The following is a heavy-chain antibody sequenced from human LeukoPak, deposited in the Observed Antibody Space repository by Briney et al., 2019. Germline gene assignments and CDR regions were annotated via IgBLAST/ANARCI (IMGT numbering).Heavy chain of an antibody. V-gene: IGHV3-48*01. J-gene: IGHJ6*02. CDR2: MSSSSSTI. Sequence: PGGSLRLSCAASGFTFSSYSMNWVRQAPGKGLEWVSYMSSSSSTIYYADSVKGRFTISRDNAKNSLYLQMNSLRAEDTAVYYCARGGGSYYYGMDVWGQGTTATVSS. CDR3: ARGGGSYYYGMDV. D-gene: IGHD1-26*01. CDR1: GFTFSSYS.